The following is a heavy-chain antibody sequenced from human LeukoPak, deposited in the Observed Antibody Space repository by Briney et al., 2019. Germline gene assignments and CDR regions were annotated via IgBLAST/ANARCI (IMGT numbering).Heavy chain of an antibody. CDR3: ARGPQLLLYLYYFDY. Sequence: GSLRLSCAASGFTFSSYAMHWVRQAPGKGLEWVAVISYDGSNKYYADSVKGRFTISRDNSKNTLYLQMNSLRAEDTAVYYCARGPQLLLYLYYFDYWGQGTLVTVSS. V-gene: IGHV3-30-3*01. D-gene: IGHD2-2*02. J-gene: IGHJ4*02. CDR2: ISYDGSNK. CDR1: GFTFSSYA.